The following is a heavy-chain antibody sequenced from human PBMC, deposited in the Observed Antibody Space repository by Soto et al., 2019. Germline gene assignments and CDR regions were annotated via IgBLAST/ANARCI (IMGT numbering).Heavy chain of an antibody. D-gene: IGHD3-22*01. CDR3: ARVPYADYYDSSGYHLYYFDY. V-gene: IGHV4-59*01. Sequence: SETLSLTCTVSGGSISSYYWSWIRQPPGEGLEWIGYIYYSGSTNYNPSLKSRVTISVDTSKNQFSLKLSSVTAADAAVYYCARVPYADYYDSSGYHLYYFDYWGQGSLVTVSS. J-gene: IGHJ4*02. CDR1: GGSISSYY. CDR2: IYYSGST.